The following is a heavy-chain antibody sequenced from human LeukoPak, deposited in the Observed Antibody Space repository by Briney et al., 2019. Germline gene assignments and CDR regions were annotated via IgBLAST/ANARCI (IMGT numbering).Heavy chain of an antibody. CDR1: GFTFSIYW. V-gene: IGHV3-7*01. J-gene: IGHJ6*03. CDR2: IEQDGSEK. Sequence: GGSLRLSCADSGFTFSIYWMSWVRQAPGKGLEWVANIEQDGSEKYYVDSVKGRFTISRDNAKDSLYLQMNSLRAEDTSVYYCARGSNNYYYYMDVWGKGTTVTVS. D-gene: IGHD4/OR15-4a*01. CDR3: ARGSNNYYYYMDV.